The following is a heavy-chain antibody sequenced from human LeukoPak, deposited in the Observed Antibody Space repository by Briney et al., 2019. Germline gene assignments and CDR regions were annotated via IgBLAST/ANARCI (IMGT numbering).Heavy chain of an antibody. CDR3: ARGPYDTVTTGLLNYYYMDV. D-gene: IGHD4-17*01. J-gene: IGHJ6*03. CDR1: GGSISSSSYY. V-gene: IGHV4-39*01. Sequence: SETLSLTCTVSGGSISSSSYYWGWIRQPPGKGLEWIGSIYYSGSTYYNPSLKSRVTISVDTSKNQFSLKLSSVTAADTAVYYCARGPYDTVTTGLLNYYYMDVWGKGTTVTVSS. CDR2: IYYSGST.